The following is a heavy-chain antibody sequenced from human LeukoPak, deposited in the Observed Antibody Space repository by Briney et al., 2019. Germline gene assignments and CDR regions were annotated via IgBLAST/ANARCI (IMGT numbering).Heavy chain of an antibody. CDR1: GFSFSNYG. V-gene: IGHV3-48*04. CDR2: ITSSGGTI. J-gene: IGHJ4*02. Sequence: GGSLRLSCAASGFSFSNYGMNWVRQAPGKGLEWVSYITSSGGTIYYADSVKGRFTISRDNAKNSLYLQMNSLRAEDTAVYYCARVVYSYYFDYWGQGTLVTVSS. D-gene: IGHD2-15*01. CDR3: ARVVYSYYFDY.